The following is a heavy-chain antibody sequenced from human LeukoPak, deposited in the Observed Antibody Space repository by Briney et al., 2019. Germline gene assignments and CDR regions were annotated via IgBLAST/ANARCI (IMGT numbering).Heavy chain of an antibody. CDR1: GFTFSGHG. V-gene: IGHV3-21*01. CDR2: ISTHGNYI. J-gene: IGHJ4*02. D-gene: IGHD3-22*01. Sequence: GGSLRLSCAASGFTFSGHGMSWVRQAPGKGLEWVSYISTHGNYIYYADSVRGRLTISRDNAKNSLYLQMNSLRAEDTAMYYCARGNFDSSGTFDNWGQGTLVTVSS. CDR3: ARGNFDSSGTFDN.